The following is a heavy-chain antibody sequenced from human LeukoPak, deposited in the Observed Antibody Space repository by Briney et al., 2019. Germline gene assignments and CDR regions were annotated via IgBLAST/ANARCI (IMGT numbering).Heavy chain of an antibody. CDR2: ISWNSGSI. V-gene: IGHV3-9*03. CDR1: GFTFDDYA. CDR3: AKDTLVGATTGAFDI. Sequence: GRSLRLSCAASGFTFDDYAMHWVRQAPGKGLEWVSGISWNSGSIGYTDSVKGRFTISRDNAKNSLYLQMNSLRAEDMALYYCAKDTLVGATTGAFDIWGQGTMVTVSS. D-gene: IGHD1-26*01. J-gene: IGHJ3*02.